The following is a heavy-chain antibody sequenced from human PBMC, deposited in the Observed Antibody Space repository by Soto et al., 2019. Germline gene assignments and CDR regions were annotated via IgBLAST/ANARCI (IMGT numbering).Heavy chain of an antibody. J-gene: IGHJ3*02. CDR3: ARYMTARSAFDI. D-gene: IGHD4-17*01. V-gene: IGHV3-11*06. Sequence: QVKLVESGGGLVKPGGSLRLSCAASGFTFSDYYMSWIRQAPGKGLEWVSYISSSSSYTNYADSVKGRFTISRDNAKNSLYLQMNSLRAEDTAVYYCARYMTARSAFDIWGQGTMVTVSS. CDR2: ISSSSSYT. CDR1: GFTFSDYY.